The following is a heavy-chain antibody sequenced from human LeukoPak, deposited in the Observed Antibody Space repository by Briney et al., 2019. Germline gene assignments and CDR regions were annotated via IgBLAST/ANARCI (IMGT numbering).Heavy chain of an antibody. Sequence: GGSLGLSCEASGFTFGSHAMYWVRQAPGKGLEWVAGIFGSGGSPHYADPVKGRFTISRDNSRNTVYLQINSLSAEDTAVYYCGKTTVGYSSGQKPAWPVDYWGQGTLVTVSS. CDR1: GFTFGSHA. J-gene: IGHJ4*02. CDR2: IFGSGGSP. V-gene: IGHV3-23*01. D-gene: IGHD5-18*01. CDR3: GKTTVGYSSGQKPAWPVDY.